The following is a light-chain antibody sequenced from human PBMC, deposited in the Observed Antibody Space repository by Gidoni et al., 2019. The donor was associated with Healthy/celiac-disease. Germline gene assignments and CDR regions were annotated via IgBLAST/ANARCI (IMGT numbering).Light chain of an antibody. J-gene: IGKJ3*01. CDR1: QSISSY. Sequence: DIQMTQSPSSLSASVGDRVTITCRASQSISSYLNWYQQKPGKAPKLLIYAASSLQSGVPSRFSDSGSGTDCTLTISSLQPEEFATYYCQQSYSTPRCTFGPGTKVDI. CDR3: QQSYSTPRCT. V-gene: IGKV1-39*01. CDR2: AAS.